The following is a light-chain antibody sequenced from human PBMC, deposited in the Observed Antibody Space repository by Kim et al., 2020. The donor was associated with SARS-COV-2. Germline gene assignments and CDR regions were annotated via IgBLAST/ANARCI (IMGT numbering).Light chain of an antibody. CDR1: KLGDKY. J-gene: IGLJ1*01. CDR3: QAWDSSAYV. V-gene: IGLV3-1*01. Sequence: SYELTQPLSVSVSPGQTASITCSGDKLGDKYACWYQQKPGQSPVLVIYQDSKRPSGIPERFSGSNSGNTATLTISGTQAMDEADYYCQAWDSSAYVFGTGTKVTVL. CDR2: QDS.